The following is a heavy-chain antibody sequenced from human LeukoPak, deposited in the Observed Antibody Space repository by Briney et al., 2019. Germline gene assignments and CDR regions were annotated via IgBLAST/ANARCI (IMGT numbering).Heavy chain of an antibody. CDR2: IWYDGSNK. J-gene: IGHJ4*02. V-gene: IGHV3-33*01. Sequence: GGSLRLSCAASGFTFSSYGMHWVRQAPGKGLEWVALIWYDGSNKYYADSVRGRLTISRDNSKNTLYLQMNSLRAEDTAVYYCAREGPRGNSQFDYWGQGTLVTVSS. CDR1: GFTFSSYG. CDR3: AREGPRGNSQFDY. D-gene: IGHD2/OR15-2a*01.